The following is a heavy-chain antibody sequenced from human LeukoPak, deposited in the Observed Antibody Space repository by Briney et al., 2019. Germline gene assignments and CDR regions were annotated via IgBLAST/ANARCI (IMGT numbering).Heavy chain of an antibody. CDR1: GGSFSGYY. J-gene: IGHJ4*02. CDR2: INHSGST. D-gene: IGHD3-10*01. Sequence: SETLSLTCAVYGGSFSGYYWSWIRQPPGKGLEWIGEINHSGSTNYNPSLKSRVTISVDTSKNQFSLKLSSVAATDTAVYYCARGVTPPLWFGESVGGYLDYWGQGTLVTVSS. CDR3: ARGVTPPLWFGESVGGYLDY. V-gene: IGHV4-34*01.